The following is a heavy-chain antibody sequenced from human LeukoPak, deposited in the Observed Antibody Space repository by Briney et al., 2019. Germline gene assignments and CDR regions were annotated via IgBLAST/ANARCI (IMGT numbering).Heavy chain of an antibody. V-gene: IGHV3-21*01. Sequence: KPGGSLRLSCAASGFTFSSYSMNWVRQAPGKGLEWVSSISSSSSYIYYADSVKGRFTISRDNAKNSLYLQMNSLRAEDTAVYYCARVGKYSRENAAYAFDIWGQGTMVTVSS. CDR1: GFTFSSYS. CDR3: ARVGKYSRENAAYAFDI. D-gene: IGHD6-19*01. CDR2: ISSSSSYI. J-gene: IGHJ3*02.